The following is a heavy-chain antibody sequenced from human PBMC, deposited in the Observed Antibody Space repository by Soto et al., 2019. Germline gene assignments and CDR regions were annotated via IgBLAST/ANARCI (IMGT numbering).Heavy chain of an antibody. J-gene: IGHJ4*02. D-gene: IGHD5-18*01. CDR3: ARVSGYSYDIDY. V-gene: IGHV4-39*07. Sequence: PSETLSLTCTVSGGSISNSSFYWGWIRQPPGKGLEWVGSIYYSGSTYYNPSLKSRVTISVDTSKNQFSLKLSSVTAADTAVYYCARVSGYSYDIDYWGQGTLVTVSS. CDR1: GGSISNSSFY. CDR2: IYYSGST.